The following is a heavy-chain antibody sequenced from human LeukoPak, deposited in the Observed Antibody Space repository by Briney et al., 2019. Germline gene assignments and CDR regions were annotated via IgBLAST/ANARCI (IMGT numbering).Heavy chain of an antibody. D-gene: IGHD4-17*01. J-gene: IGHJ4*02. CDR2: ISGSGSAI. CDR1: GFTFSDYL. Sequence: GGSLRLSCAASGFTFSDYLMSWVRQAPGKGLEWISYISGSGSAIYYADSMKGRFTISRDNAKNSLNLQMNSLRPEDTAVYYCARSHGDSDYYDYWGQGTLVTVSS. CDR3: ARSHGDSDYYDY. V-gene: IGHV3-11*04.